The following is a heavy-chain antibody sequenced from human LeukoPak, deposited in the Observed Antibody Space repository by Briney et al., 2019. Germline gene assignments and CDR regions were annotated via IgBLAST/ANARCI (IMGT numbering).Heavy chain of an antibody. CDR1: GFTFSSYA. CDR2: ISYGGSNK. Sequence: QPGRSLRLSCAASGFTFSSYAMPWVRQAPGKGLEWVAVISYGGSNKYYADSVKGRFTISRDNSKNTLYLQMNSLRAEDTAVYYCARDLGTYYYGMDVWGQGTTVTVSS. CDR3: ARDLGTYYYGMDV. V-gene: IGHV3-30-3*01. D-gene: IGHD1-14*01. J-gene: IGHJ6*02.